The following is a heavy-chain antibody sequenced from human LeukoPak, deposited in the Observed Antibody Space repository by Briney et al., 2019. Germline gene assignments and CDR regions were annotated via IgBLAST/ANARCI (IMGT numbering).Heavy chain of an antibody. CDR3: AKAGGSRYSGYLNS. CDR1: GFTFSSYG. V-gene: IGHV3-30*02. CDR2: IRYDGSNK. Sequence: GGSLRLSCAASGFTFSSYGMHWVRQAPGKGLEWVAFIRYDGSNKYYADSVKGRFTISRDNSKNTLYLQMNSLRAEDTAVYYCAKAGGSRYSGYLNSWSQGTLVTVSS. D-gene: IGHD5-12*01. J-gene: IGHJ4*02.